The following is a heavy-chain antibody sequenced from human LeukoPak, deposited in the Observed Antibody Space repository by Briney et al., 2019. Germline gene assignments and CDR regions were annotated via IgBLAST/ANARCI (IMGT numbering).Heavy chain of an antibody. CDR1: GFILSSYV. D-gene: IGHD1-26*01. Sequence: GGSLRLSCATSGFILSSYVMSWVRQAPGKGLEWVSGISSSGGSTYYADSEKGRFTISRDNSKNTLYLQMNSLRAEDTAVYFCAKGERSGDYYKDSFDFWGQGTLVTVSS. CDR2: ISSSGGST. J-gene: IGHJ4*02. V-gene: IGHV3-23*01. CDR3: AKGERSGDYYKDSFDF.